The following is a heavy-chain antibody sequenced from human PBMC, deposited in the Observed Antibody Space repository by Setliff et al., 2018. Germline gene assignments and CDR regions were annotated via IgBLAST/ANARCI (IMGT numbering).Heavy chain of an antibody. V-gene: IGHV3-21*01. CDR3: VTDPPFSGWSFDS. CDR1: GFTFSSYS. CDR2: ISSSSSYI. D-gene: IGHD6-19*01. J-gene: IGHJ4*02. Sequence: GGSLRLSCAASGFTFSSYSLNWVRQAPGKGLEWVSSISSSSSYIYYADSVQGRFTISRDNAKNSLYLQMNSLRAEDTAVYYCVTDPPFSGWSFDSWGQGTLVTVSS.